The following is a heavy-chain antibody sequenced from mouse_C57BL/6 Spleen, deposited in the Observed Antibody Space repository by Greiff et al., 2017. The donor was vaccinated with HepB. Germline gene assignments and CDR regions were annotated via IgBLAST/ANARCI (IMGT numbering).Heavy chain of an antibody. Sequence: EVKVVDSGEGLVKPGGSLKLSCAASGFTFSSYAMSWVRQTPEKRLEWVAYISSGGDYIYYADTVKGRFTISRDNARNTLYLQMSSLKSEDTAMYYCTREGLGAMDYWGQGTSVTVSS. J-gene: IGHJ4*01. CDR3: TREGLGAMDY. CDR1: GFTFSSYA. V-gene: IGHV5-9-1*02. D-gene: IGHD4-1*01. CDR2: ISSGGDYI.